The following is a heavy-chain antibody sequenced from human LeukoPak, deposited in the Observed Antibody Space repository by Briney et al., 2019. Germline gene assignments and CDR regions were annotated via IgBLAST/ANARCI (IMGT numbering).Heavy chain of an antibody. J-gene: IGHJ5*02. CDR3: ATLVVVAAYNWFDP. V-gene: IGHV3-48*03. CDR2: ISSSDSTI. D-gene: IGHD2-15*01. CDR1: GFTFSSYE. Sequence: PGGSLRLSCAASGFTFSSYEMNWVRQAPGKGLEWVSYISSSDSTIYYADSVKGRFTISRDNAKNSLYLQMNSLRAEDTAVYYCATLVVVAAYNWFDPWGQGTLVTVSS.